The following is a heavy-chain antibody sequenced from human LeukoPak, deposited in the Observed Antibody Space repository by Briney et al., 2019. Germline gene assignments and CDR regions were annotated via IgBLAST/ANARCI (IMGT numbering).Heavy chain of an antibody. CDR1: GGSLSGYY. J-gene: IGHJ4*02. CDR3: ARGLSGREYYYDSSGYYRPLYYFDY. CDR2: INHSGST. D-gene: IGHD3-22*01. Sequence: SETLSLTCAVYGGSLSGYYWSWIRQPPGKGLEWIGEINHSGSTNYNPSLKSRVTISVDTSKNQFSLKLSSVTAADTAVYYCARGLSGREYYYDSSGYYRPLYYFDYWGQGTLVTVSS. V-gene: IGHV4-34*01.